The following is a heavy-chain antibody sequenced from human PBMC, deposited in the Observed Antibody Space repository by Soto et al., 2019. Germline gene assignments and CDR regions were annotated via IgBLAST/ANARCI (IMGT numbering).Heavy chain of an antibody. CDR1: GGSISSYY. CDR2: IYYSGST. D-gene: IGHD3-3*01. J-gene: IGHJ6*02. V-gene: IGHV4-59*01. Sequence: SETLSLTCTVSGGSISSYYWSWIRQPPGKGLEWIGYIYYSGSTNYNPSLKSRVSISVDTSKNQFSLKLGSVTAADTAVYYCARGRGNYDFWSGYYPANSYFYYYGMDVWGQGTTVTVSS. CDR3: ARGRGNYDFWSGYYPANSYFYYYGMDV.